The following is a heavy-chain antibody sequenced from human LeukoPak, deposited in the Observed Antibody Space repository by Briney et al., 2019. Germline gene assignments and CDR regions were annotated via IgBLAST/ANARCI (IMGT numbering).Heavy chain of an antibody. J-gene: IGHJ4*02. CDR1: GFAFGDYA. CDR3: SRDSEVGATKRPFDY. CDR2: IRSKAYSEFT. D-gene: IGHD1-26*01. V-gene: IGHV3-49*03. Sequence: PGRSLRLSCTASGFAFGDYAMSWFRQAPGKGLEWVGFIRSKAYSEFTAYGASVQGRFTISRDDSKSTAYLQMNSLKSEDTAVYYCSRDSEVGATKRPFDYWGQGTPVTVSS.